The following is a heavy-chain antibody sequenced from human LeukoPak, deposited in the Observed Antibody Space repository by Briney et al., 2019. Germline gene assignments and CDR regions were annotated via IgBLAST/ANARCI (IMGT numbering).Heavy chain of an antibody. D-gene: IGHD1-26*01. J-gene: IGHJ4*02. CDR1: GVSISSYY. V-gene: IGHV4-59*08. Sequence: SETLSLTCTVSGVSISSYYWSWIRQPPGKGLEWIGYIFYSGNTIYNPSLRSRVTISADTSKDHFSLRLRSVTAADTAVYYCARLAAISGSDYPDDWGQGTLVTVSS. CDR2: IFYSGNT. CDR3: ARLAAISGSDYPDD.